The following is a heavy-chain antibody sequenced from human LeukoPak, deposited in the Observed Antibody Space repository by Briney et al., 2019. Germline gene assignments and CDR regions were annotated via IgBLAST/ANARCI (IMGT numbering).Heavy chain of an antibody. J-gene: IGHJ4*02. Sequence: SGRSLRLSCAASGFTFSSYAMHWVRQAPGKGLEWVAVISYDGSNKYYADSVKGRFTISRDNSKNTLSLQMNSLRAEDTAVYYCAEDIAQGYTYGSIEQDYWGQGTLVTVSS. D-gene: IGHD5-18*01. V-gene: IGHV3-30-3*01. CDR1: GFTFSSYA. CDR2: ISYDGSNK. CDR3: AEDIAQGYTYGSIEQDY.